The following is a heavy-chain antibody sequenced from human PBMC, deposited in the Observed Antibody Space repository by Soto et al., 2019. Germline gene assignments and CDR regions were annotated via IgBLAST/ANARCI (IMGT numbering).Heavy chain of an antibody. J-gene: IGHJ4*02. Sequence: QVQLQESGPGLVKPSGTLSLTCAVFGGSISNSNWWTWVRQPPGKGLDWIGEIFHSGSTNYNSSLMGPVTISVDNANNQFSLKLSSVTAADTAVYYCAHRPIVGAAIWGQGTLVTVSS. CDR1: GGSISNSNW. V-gene: IGHV4-4*02. CDR3: AHRPIVGAAI. D-gene: IGHD1-26*01. CDR2: IFHSGST.